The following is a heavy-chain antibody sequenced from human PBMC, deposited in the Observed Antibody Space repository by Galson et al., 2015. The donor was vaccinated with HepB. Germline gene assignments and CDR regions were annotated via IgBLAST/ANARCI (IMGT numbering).Heavy chain of an antibody. CDR3: ATGGVVATDFDY. D-gene: IGHD5-12*01. CDR1: GYTFTSYG. J-gene: IGHJ4*02. CDR2: FDPEDGET. Sequence: SVKVSCKASGYTFTSYGISWVRQAPGKGLEWMGGFDPEDGETIYAQKFQGRVTMTEDTSTDTAYMELSSLRSEDTAVYYCATGGVVATDFDYWGQGTLVTVSS. V-gene: IGHV1-24*01.